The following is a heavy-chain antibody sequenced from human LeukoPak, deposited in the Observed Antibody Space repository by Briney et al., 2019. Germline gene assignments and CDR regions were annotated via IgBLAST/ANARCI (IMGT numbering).Heavy chain of an antibody. J-gene: IGHJ4*02. CDR2: IYYSGST. Sequence: PSETLSLTCTVSGGSISSYYWSWIRQPPGKGLEWIGYIYYSGSTNYNPSLKSRVTISVDTSKNQFSLKLSSVTAVDTAVYYCAGAVAGPEVDYWGQGTLVTVSS. V-gene: IGHV4-59*01. CDR1: GGSISSYY. D-gene: IGHD6-19*01. CDR3: AGAVAGPEVDY.